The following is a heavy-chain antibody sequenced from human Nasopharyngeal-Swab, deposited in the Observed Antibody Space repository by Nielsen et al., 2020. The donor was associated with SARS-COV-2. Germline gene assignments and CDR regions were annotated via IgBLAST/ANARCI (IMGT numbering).Heavy chain of an antibody. J-gene: IGHJ4*02. CDR3: ARHGEGVFDY. CDR2: THHSGTT. V-gene: IGHV4-38-2*01. Sequence: SETLSLTCDVSGYSISRSYYWGCIRQPPQKGLDWIGTTHHSGTTTYNSSLKNRVTISLDMSKNQFSLKLTSVTAADTAVYYCARHGEGVFDYWGRGTLVTVSP. CDR1: GYSISRSYY. D-gene: IGHD3-10*01.